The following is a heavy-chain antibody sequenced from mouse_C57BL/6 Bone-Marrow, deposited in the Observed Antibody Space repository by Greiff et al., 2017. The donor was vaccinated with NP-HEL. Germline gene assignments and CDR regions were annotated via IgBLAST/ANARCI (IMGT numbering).Heavy chain of an antibody. CDR1: GFTFSSYA. CDR3: ARGYYY. J-gene: IGHJ3*01. V-gene: IGHV5-4*03. D-gene: IGHD1-1*01. CDR2: ISDGGSYT. Sequence: EVMLVESGGGLVKPGGSLKLSCAASGFTFSSYAMSWVRQTPEKRLEWVATISDGGSYTYYPDNVKGRFTNARDNAKNNLYLQMSHLKSEDTAMYYCARGYYYGGQGTLVTVSA.